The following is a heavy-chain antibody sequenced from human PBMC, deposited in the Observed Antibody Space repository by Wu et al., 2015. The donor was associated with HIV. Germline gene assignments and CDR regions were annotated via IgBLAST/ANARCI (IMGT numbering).Heavy chain of an antibody. J-gene: IGHJ6*02. CDR2: INPSGGST. V-gene: IGHV1-46*01. Sequence: QVQLVQSGAEVKKPGSSVKDSCKASGGTFGSYVISWVRQAPGQGLEWMGGINPSGGSTSYAQKFQGRVTMTRDTSTTTVYMELSSLRSEDTAVYYCARLTQYYYYGMDVWGQGTTVTVSS. CDR1: GGTFGSYV. D-gene: IGHD3-9*01. CDR3: ARLTQYYYYGMDV.